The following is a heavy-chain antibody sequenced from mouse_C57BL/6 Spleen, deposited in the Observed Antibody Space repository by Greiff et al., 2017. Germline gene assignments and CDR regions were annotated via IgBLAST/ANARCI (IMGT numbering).Heavy chain of an antibody. CDR2: IDPSDSYT. Sequence: VKLVESGAELVMPGASVKLSCKASGYTFTSYWMHWVKQRPGQGLEWIGEIDPSDSYTNYNQKFKGKSTLTVDKSSSTAYMQLSSLTSEDSAVYYCAREGTTVVASGNFDYWGQGTTLTVSS. CDR1: GYTFTSYW. J-gene: IGHJ2*01. CDR3: AREGTTVVASGNFDY. V-gene: IGHV1-69*01. D-gene: IGHD1-1*01.